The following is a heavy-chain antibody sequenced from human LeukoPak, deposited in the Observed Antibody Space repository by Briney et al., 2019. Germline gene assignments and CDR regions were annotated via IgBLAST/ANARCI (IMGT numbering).Heavy chain of an antibody. V-gene: IGHV3-30*02. CDR1: GFTFSSYG. J-gene: IGHJ4*02. CDR3: AKVRVHYDSSGYYHDY. CDR2: IRYDGSNK. D-gene: IGHD3-22*01. Sequence: GGSLRLSCAASGFTFSSYGMHWVRQAPGKGLEWVAFIRYDGSNKYYADSVKGRFTISRDNSKNTLYLQMNSLRAEDTAVYYCAKVRVHYDSSGYYHDYWGQGTLVTVSS.